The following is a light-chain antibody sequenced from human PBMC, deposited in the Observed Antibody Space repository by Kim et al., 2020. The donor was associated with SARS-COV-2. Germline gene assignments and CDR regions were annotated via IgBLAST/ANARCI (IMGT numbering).Light chain of an antibody. CDR1: QSLLYSSNNLNY. J-gene: IGKJ2*01. CDR2: WAS. Sequence: DIVMTQSPDSLAVSLGERATINCKSSQSLLYSSNNLNYLAWYQQKPGQPPKLLIYWASTRESGVPDRFSGSGSGTDFTLTISSLQAEDVAIYYCQQYYSSPYTFGQGTKLEI. V-gene: IGKV4-1*01. CDR3: QQYYSSPYT.